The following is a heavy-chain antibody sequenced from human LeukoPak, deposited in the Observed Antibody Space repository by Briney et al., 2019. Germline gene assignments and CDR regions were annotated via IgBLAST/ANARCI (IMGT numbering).Heavy chain of an antibody. Sequence: GASVKVSCKASGYTFTGYYMHWVRQAPGQGLEWMGWINPDSGGTNYAQKFQGRVTMTRDTSISTAYMELSRLRSDDTAVYYCARGNIVVVPAAIEAYWGQGTLVTVSS. CDR3: ARGNIVVVPAAIEAY. J-gene: IGHJ4*02. CDR1: GYTFTGYY. V-gene: IGHV1-2*02. D-gene: IGHD2-2*02. CDR2: INPDSGGT.